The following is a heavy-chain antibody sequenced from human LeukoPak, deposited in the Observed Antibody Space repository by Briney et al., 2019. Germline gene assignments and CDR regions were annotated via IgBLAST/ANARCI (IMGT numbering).Heavy chain of an antibody. D-gene: IGHD4-17*01. CDR1: GFTFSSYA. Sequence: GGSLRLSCAASGFTFSSYAMHWVRQAPGKGLEWVAAISHDGSNKYSADSVKGRFTISRDNSKNTLYLQMNSLRADDTAVYHCTKIGGEFYYNYYYMDVWGKGTTVTVSS. J-gene: IGHJ6*03. CDR2: ISHDGSNK. CDR3: TKIGGEFYYNYYYMDV. V-gene: IGHV3-30*04.